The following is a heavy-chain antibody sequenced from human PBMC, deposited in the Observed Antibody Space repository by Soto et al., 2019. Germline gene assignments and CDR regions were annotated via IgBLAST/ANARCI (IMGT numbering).Heavy chain of an antibody. CDR2: MNPNSGNT. CDR1: GYTFTSYG. J-gene: IGHJ3*02. Sequence: ASVKVSCKASGYTFTSYGISWVRQAPGQGLEWMGWMNPNSGNTGYAQKFQGRVTMTRNTSISTAYMELSSLRSEDTAVYYCARAPRYCISTSCYPRIWGQGTMVTVSS. D-gene: IGHD2-2*01. CDR3: ARAPRYCISTSCYPRI. V-gene: IGHV1-8*02.